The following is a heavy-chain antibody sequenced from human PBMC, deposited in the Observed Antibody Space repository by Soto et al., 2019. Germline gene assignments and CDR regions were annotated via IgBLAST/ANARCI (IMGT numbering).Heavy chain of an antibody. V-gene: IGHV3-9*01. CDR1: GFRFEQYV. Sequence: VQVVASGGGLVQPGRSLRLSCAVSGFRFEQYVMHWVRQAPGKGLECVSTVSTTGDTVAYAYSVEGRFTVARDNAKNSLYLQRNSREGDETPFCSCLKEAPNGSIEDWGQGPLVNVSS. CDR3: LKEAPNGSIED. D-gene: IGHD3-10*01. J-gene: IGHJ4*02. CDR2: VSTTGDTV.